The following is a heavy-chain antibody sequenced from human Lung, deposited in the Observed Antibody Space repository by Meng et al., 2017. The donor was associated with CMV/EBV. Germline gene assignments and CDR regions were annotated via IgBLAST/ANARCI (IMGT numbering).Heavy chain of an antibody. Sequence: GGSXRLXCAASGLTVSNNYLTWVRQAPGKGLEWVSVFYSGGSKYYADSVKGRFTVSRDNSKNTLHLQMNSLRVEDTGIYYCARDMYWDQSYHGMDVWGRGTTVTVSS. CDR1: GLTVSNNY. CDR3: ARDMYWDQSYHGMDV. J-gene: IGHJ6*02. CDR2: FYSGGSK. V-gene: IGHV3-66*02. D-gene: IGHD1-26*01.